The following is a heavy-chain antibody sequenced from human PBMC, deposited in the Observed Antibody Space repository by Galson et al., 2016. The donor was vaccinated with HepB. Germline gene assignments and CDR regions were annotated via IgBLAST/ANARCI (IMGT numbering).Heavy chain of an antibody. D-gene: IGHD1-26*01. CDR2: VCLSGST. J-gene: IGHJ6*02. Sequence: SETLSLTCTVSGGSISSPTYYWGWIRQPPGKGLEWIGSVCLSGSTYYNPSLKSRVTISVDTSKHQFSLRLSSVTAADTAVFYCASGVSIVGPTTYSAMDVWGQGTPVTVSS. CDR1: GGSISSPTYY. V-gene: IGHV4-39*01. CDR3: ASGVSIVGPTTYSAMDV.